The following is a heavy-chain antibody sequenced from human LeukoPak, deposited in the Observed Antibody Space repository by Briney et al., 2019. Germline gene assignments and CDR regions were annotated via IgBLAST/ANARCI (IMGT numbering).Heavy chain of an antibody. J-gene: IGHJ6*04. D-gene: IGHD6-19*01. Sequence: PGGSLRFSCAASGFTFSSYSMNWVRQAPGKGLEWVSSISSSSSYIYYADSVKGRFTISRDNAKNSLYLQMNSLRAEDTAVYYCARDVTVAGSGLDVWGKGTTVTVSS. CDR1: GFTFSSYS. V-gene: IGHV3-21*01. CDR3: ARDVTVAGSGLDV. CDR2: ISSSSSYI.